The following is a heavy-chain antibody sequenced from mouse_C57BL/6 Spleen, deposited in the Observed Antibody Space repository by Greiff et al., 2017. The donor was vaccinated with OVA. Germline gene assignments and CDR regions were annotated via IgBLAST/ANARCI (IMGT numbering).Heavy chain of an antibody. V-gene: IGHV1-80*01. CDR2: IYPGDGDT. D-gene: IGHD1-1*01. Sequence: VQLQESGAELVKPGASVKISCKASGYAFSSYWMNWVKQRPGKGLEWIGQIYPGDGDTNYNGKFKGKATLTADKSSSTAYMQLSGLTSEDSAVYFCARADYGSSYFDYWGQGTTLTVSS. CDR1: GYAFSSYW. CDR3: ARADYGSSYFDY. J-gene: IGHJ2*01.